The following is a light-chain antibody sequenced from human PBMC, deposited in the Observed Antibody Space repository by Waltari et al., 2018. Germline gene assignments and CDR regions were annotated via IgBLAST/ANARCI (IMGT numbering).Light chain of an antibody. J-gene: IGKJ2*01. CDR1: QSVSNNY. V-gene: IGKV3-20*01. CDR3: QQYGSFPYT. CDR2: DAS. Sequence: EIVLTQSPGTLSLSPGERATLSCRASQSVSNNYLAWYRQEPGQPPRLLIFDASSRATGIPDRFSGSGSGTDFTLTISRLEPEYFAVYYCQQYGSFPYTFGQGTKLE.